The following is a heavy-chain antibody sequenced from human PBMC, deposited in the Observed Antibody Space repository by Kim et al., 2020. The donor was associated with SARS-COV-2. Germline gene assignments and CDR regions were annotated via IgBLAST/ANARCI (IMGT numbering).Heavy chain of an antibody. CDR3: TSLPQGFGEPPNLNWFDP. Sequence: GGSLRLSCAASGFTFSGSAMHWVRQASGKGLEWVGRIRSKANSYATAYAASVKGRFTISRDDSKNTAYLQMNSLKTEDTAVYYCTSLPQGFGEPPNLNWFDPWGQGTLVTVSS. D-gene: IGHD3-10*01. J-gene: IGHJ5*02. V-gene: IGHV3-73*01. CDR1: GFTFSGSA. CDR2: IRSKANSYAT.